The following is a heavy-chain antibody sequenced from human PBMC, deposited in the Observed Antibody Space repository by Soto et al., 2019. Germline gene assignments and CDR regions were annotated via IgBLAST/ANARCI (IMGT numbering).Heavy chain of an antibody. J-gene: IGHJ4*02. V-gene: IGHV4-59*01. CDR1: GGSISSYY. D-gene: IGHD6-19*01. CDR2: IYYSGST. Sequence: QVQLQESGPGLVKPSETLSLTCTVSGGSISSYYWSWIRQPPGKGLEWIGYIYYSGSTNYNPSLXRXVXIXXDTSKNQFSLTLSSVTAADTAVYYCARRYSSGFDYWGQGTLVTVSS. CDR3: ARRYSSGFDY.